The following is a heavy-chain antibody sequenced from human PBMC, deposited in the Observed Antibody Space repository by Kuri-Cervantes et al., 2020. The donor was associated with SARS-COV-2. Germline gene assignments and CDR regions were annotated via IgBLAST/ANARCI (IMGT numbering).Heavy chain of an antibody. V-gene: IGHV3-43D*03. CDR1: GFTFEDYA. Sequence: GESLKISCAASGFTFEDYAMHWVRQAPGKGLEWVSLISGDGDSTYYADSVKGRFTISRDNSKNSLYLQMNSLRVEDTALYYCAKDRGDFWYYYMDVWDKGTTVTVSS. CDR2: ISGDGDST. D-gene: IGHD2-21*02. J-gene: IGHJ6*03. CDR3: AKDRGDFWYYYMDV.